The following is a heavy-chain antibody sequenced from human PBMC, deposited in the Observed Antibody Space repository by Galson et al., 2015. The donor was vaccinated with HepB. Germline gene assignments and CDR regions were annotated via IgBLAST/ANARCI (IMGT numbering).Heavy chain of an antibody. CDR1: GYTFSRYS. V-gene: IGHV1-18*01. CDR3: ASISGRYYYYYYGMDV. J-gene: IGHJ6*02. Sequence: CKASGYTFSRYSITWVRQAPGQGLEWVGWISAYNRDKKYAQKFQGRVTMTTDTSTNTAYMELSRLRSDDTAVYYCASISGRYYYYYYGMDVWGQGTTVTVSS. CDR2: ISAYNRDK.